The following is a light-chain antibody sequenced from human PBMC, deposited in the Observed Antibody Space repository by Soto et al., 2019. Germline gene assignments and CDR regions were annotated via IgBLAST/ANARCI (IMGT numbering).Light chain of an antibody. J-gene: IGLJ2*01. CDR3: SSYAGSNVV. CDR2: EVS. V-gene: IGLV2-8*01. CDR1: SSDVGGYNH. Sequence: QSALTQPPSASGSPGQSVTISCTGTSSDVGGYNHVSWYQQHPGKAPKLMIYEVSKRPSGVPDRFCGSKSGNTAPLTVCGHQAEDEADYYCSSYAGSNVVFGGGTKLTVL.